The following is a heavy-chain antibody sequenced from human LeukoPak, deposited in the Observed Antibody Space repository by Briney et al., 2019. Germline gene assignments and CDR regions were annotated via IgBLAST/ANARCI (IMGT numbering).Heavy chain of an antibody. CDR3: AKLPHSRGGSYSDY. Sequence: HPGGSLRLSCAASGFTFSSYAMSWARQAPGKGLEWVSTISSAGGIPTYYADSVKGRFTISRDNSKNTVYLQMNNLRAEDTAVYYCAKLPHSRGGSYSDYWGQGTLVTVSS. J-gene: IGHJ4*02. V-gene: IGHV3-23*01. D-gene: IGHD3-10*01. CDR1: GFTFSSYA. CDR2: ISSAGGIPT.